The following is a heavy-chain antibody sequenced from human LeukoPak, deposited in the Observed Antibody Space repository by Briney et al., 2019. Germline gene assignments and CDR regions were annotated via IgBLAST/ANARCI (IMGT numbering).Heavy chain of an antibody. CDR2: IYYSGGT. V-gene: IGHV4-59*01. CDR3: ARSTRPQWFGELSPYFDY. Sequence: SETLSLTCTVSGGSISSYYWSWIRQPPGKGLEWIGYIYYSGGTNYNPSLKSRVTISVDTSKNQFSLKLSSVTAADTAVYYCARSTRPQWFGELSPYFDYWGQGTLVTVSS. CDR1: GGSISSYY. D-gene: IGHD3-10*01. J-gene: IGHJ4*02.